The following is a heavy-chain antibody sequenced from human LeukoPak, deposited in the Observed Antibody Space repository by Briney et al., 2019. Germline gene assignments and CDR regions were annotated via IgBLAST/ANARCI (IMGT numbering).Heavy chain of an antibody. D-gene: IGHD6-13*01. CDR2: IHKSGSF. CDR3: AKMGAHEGGSRWVWFDT. J-gene: IGHJ5*02. CDR1: GYAISSSHW. V-gene: IGHV4-28*05. Sequence: KPSETLSLTCTVSGYAISSSHWWGWIRQPPGKGLEWIGYIHKSGSFYHNPSLKSRVTMSVDTSKNQFSLRLNSVTAVDTAIYYCAKMGAHEGGSRWVWFDTWGQGTLVTVSS.